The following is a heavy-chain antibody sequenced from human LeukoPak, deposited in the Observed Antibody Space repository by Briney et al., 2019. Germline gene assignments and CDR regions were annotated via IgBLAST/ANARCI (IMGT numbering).Heavy chain of an antibody. V-gene: IGHV1-18*01. CDR3: ARDSNYYDSSGPHYYYYYGMDA. CDR2: ISAYNGNT. J-gene: IGHJ6*02. D-gene: IGHD3-22*01. CDR1: GYTFTSYG. Sequence: ASVKVSCKASGYTFTSYGISWVRQAPGQGLEWMGWISAYNGNTNYAQKLQGRVTMTTDTSTSTAYMELRSLRSDDTAVYYCARDSNYYDSSGPHYYYYYGMDAWGQGTTVTVSS.